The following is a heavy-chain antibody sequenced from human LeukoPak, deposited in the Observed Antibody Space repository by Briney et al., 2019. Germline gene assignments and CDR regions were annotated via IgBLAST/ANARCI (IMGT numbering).Heavy chain of an antibody. Sequence: GESLKFSCKGSGYSFTSYWIGWVRQMPGKGLEWMGIIYPGDSDTRYSPSFQGQVTISADKSISTAYLQWSSLKASDTAMYYCARSRVAAAGGPDYWGQGTLVTVSS. V-gene: IGHV5-51*01. CDR2: IYPGDSDT. CDR3: ARSRVAAAGGPDY. J-gene: IGHJ4*02. D-gene: IGHD6-13*01. CDR1: GYSFTSYW.